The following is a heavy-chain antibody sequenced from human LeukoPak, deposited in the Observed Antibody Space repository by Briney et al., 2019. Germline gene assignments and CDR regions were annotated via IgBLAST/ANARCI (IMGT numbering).Heavy chain of an antibody. CDR2: ISGSGGST. J-gene: IGHJ4*02. D-gene: IGHD6-19*01. V-gene: IGHV3-23*01. CDR3: AKTTAGYSSGRYPGWPVDY. Sequence: GGSLRLSCAASGFTFSSYAMYWVRQAPGKGLEWVSGISGSGGSTYYADSVKGRFTISRDNSKNTVNLQMNSLRAEDTAVYYCAKTTAGYSSGRYPGWPVDYWGQGTLVTVSS. CDR1: GFTFSSYA.